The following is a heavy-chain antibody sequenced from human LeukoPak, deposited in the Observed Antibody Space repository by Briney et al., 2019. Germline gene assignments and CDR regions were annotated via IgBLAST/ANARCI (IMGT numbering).Heavy chain of an antibody. CDR2: IRYDGSNK. Sequence: GGSLRLSCAASGFTFSSYGMHWVRQAPGKGLEWVAFIRYDGSNKYYADSVKGRFTISRDNSKNTLYLQMNSLRAEDTAVYYCAKDRRYSYVSGFDYWGQGTLVTVSS. V-gene: IGHV3-30*02. CDR3: AKDRRYSYVSGFDY. CDR1: GFTFSSYG. D-gene: IGHD5-18*01. J-gene: IGHJ4*02.